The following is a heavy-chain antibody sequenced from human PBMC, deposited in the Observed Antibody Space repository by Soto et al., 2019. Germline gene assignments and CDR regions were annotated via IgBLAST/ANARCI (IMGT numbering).Heavy chain of an antibody. CDR1: GGSISSGGYS. Sequence: QLQLQESGSGLVKPSQTLSLTCAVSGGSISSGGYSWSWIRQPPGKGLEWIGYIYHSGSTSYNPSPKSRVTISVDRSKNQFSLKLSSVTAADTAVYYCARARANWGLSGMDVWGQGITVTVSS. CDR2: IYHSGST. D-gene: IGHD7-27*01. J-gene: IGHJ6*02. V-gene: IGHV4-30-2*01. CDR3: ARARANWGLSGMDV.